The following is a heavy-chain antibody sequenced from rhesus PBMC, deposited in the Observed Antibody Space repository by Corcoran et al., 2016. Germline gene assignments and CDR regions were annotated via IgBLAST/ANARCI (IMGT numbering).Heavy chain of an antibody. J-gene: IGHJ4*01. Sequence: QVQLQESGPAVVKPSETLSLTCAVSGGSISSSNWWSWIRQSPGKGLKWIGGIYGRGGSTEYNPSLKSRVTISIDTAKNQFALKLTSVTAADTAVYYCARPLAAAIDYWGQGVLVTVSS. V-gene: IGHV4-93*02. CDR3: ARPLAAAIDY. CDR2: IYGRGGST. D-gene: IGHD6-25*01. CDR1: GGSISSSNW.